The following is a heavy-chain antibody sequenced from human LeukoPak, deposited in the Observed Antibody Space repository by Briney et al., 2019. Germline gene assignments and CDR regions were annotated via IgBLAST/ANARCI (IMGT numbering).Heavy chain of an antibody. J-gene: IGHJ6*03. CDR2: IYTSGST. V-gene: IGHV4-4*07. CDR3: ATELLDNWDKGGYYYYYMDV. D-gene: IGHD1-20*01. CDR1: GGSISSYY. Sequence: ASETLSLTCTVSGGSISSYYWSWIRQPAGKGLEWIGRIYTSGSTNYNPSLKSRVTMSVDTSKNQFSLKLSSVTAADTAVYYCATELLDNWDKGGYYYYYMDVWGKGTTVTVSS.